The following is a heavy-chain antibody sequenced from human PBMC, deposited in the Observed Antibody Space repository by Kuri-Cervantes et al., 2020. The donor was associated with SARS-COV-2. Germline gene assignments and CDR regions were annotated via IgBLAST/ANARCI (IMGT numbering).Heavy chain of an antibody. J-gene: IGHJ5*02. CDR2: IIPILGTA. CDR1: GGTFSSYA. Sequence: SVKVSCKASGGTFSSYAVSWVRQAPGQGLEWMGGIIPILGTANYAQKFQGRVTITTDESTNTAYMELSSLRSEDTAVYYCARGGQLWSNNWFDPWGQGTLVTVSS. V-gene: IGHV1-69*05. D-gene: IGHD5-18*01. CDR3: ARGGQLWSNNWFDP.